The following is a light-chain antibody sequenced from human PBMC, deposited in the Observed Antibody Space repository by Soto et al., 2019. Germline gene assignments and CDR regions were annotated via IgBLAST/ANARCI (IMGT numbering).Light chain of an antibody. Sequence: DIQMTQSPSTLSASLGDRVTITCRASQNINSWLAWYQQKPGKAPNLLIYRASNLQSGVPSRFGGSGSGTDFTLTISSLQPDDFATYYCQQYNTSSRTFGQGTKVDI. J-gene: IGKJ1*01. CDR3: QQYNTSSRT. V-gene: IGKV1-5*03. CDR1: QNINSW. CDR2: RAS.